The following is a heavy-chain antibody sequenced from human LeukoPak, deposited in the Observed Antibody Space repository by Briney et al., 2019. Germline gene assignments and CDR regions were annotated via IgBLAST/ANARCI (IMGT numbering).Heavy chain of an antibody. CDR1: GGSISSSSYD. Sequence: KPSETLSLTCTVSGGSISSSSYDWDWIRQPPGKGLEWIGSIYYSGSTYYNPSLKSRVTISVDTSKNQFSLKLSSVTAADTAVHYCARIGYSYGPRGAFDIWGQGTMVTVSS. CDR2: IYYSGST. J-gene: IGHJ3*02. D-gene: IGHD5-18*01. CDR3: ARIGYSYGPRGAFDI. V-gene: IGHV4-39*01.